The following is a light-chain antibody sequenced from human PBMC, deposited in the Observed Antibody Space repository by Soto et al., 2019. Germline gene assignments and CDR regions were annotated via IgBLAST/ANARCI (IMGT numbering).Light chain of an antibody. CDR1: NSNIGSNT. V-gene: IGLV1-44*01. CDR2: SNN. CDR3: AVWDDGLDGPGVV. J-gene: IGLJ2*01. Sequence: QLVLTQPPSASGTPGQRVTISCSGSNSNIGSNTVNWYQQLPGTAPKLLIYSNNQRPSGVPDRFSGSKSGTSATLAISGLRSEDEAEYYCAVWDDGLDGPGVVFGGGTQLTVL.